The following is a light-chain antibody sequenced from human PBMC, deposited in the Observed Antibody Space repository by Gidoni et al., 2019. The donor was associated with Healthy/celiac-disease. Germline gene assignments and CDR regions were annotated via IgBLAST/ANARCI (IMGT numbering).Light chain of an antibody. CDR2: GAY. CDR1: QSVSSN. Sequence: EIVMTQSPAPLSVSPGERATLSCRASQSVSSNLAWYQQKPGQAPRLLIYGAYTRATGIPARFSGSGSGTEFTLTISSLQSEDLAVYYCQQYNNWAPWTFGQGTKVEIK. V-gene: IGKV3-15*01. CDR3: QQYNNWAPWT. J-gene: IGKJ1*01.